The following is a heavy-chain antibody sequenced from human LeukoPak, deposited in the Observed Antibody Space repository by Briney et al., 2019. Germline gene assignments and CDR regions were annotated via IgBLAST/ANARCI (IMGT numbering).Heavy chain of an antibody. CDR2: INHSGST. CDR1: GGSFSGYY. D-gene: IGHD3-10*01. Sequence: PSETLSLTCAVYGGSFSGYYWSWIRQPPGKGLEWIGEINHSGSTNYNPSLKSRVTISVDTSKNQFSLKLSSVTAADTAVYYCARGGNYYGFDYWGQGTLVTVSS. CDR3: ARGGNYYGFDY. J-gene: IGHJ4*02. V-gene: IGHV4-34*01.